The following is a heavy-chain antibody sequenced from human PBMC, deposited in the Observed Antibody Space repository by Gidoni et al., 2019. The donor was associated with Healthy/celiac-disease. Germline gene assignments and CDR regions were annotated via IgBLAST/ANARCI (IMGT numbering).Heavy chain of an antibody. CDR1: GFTFSSYD. CDR3: ARGLEPSRYCTNGVCPAYGMDV. Sequence: EVQLVESGGGLVQPGGSLRLSCAASGFTFSSYDLHWVRQATGKGLEWVSAIGTAGDTYYPGSVKGRFTISRENAKNSLYLQMNSLRAGDTAVYYCARGLEPSRYCTNGVCPAYGMDVWGQGTTVTVSS. J-gene: IGHJ6*02. V-gene: IGHV3-13*01. D-gene: IGHD2-8*01. CDR2: IGTAGDT.